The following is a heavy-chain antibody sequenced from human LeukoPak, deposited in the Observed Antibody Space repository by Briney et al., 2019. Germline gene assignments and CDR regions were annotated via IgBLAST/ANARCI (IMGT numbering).Heavy chain of an antibody. CDR1: GYSISSGYY. Sequence: LETLSLTCAVSGYSISSGYYWGWIRQPPGKGLEWIGSIYHSGSTYYNPSLKSRVTISVDTSKNQFSLKLSSVTAADTAVYYCARLSIVGATLPDFDYWGQGTLVTVSS. J-gene: IGHJ4*02. CDR2: IYHSGST. CDR3: ARLSIVGATLPDFDY. V-gene: IGHV4-38-2*01. D-gene: IGHD1-26*01.